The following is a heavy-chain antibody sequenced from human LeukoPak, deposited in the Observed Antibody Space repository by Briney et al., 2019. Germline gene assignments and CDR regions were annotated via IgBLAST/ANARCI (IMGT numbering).Heavy chain of an antibody. V-gene: IGHV3-48*03. D-gene: IGHD6-25*01. CDR1: GFTFRTYE. CDR3: ARTVYDLRGQRLIPGLDY. Sequence: GGSLRLSCAASGFTFRTYEMNWVRQAPGKGLEWVSYIGTIISTTYYADSVKGQFTVSRDDAKGSLYLQMSSLRAEDTAVYYCARTVYDLRGQRLIPGLDYWGQGTLVTVSS. CDR2: IGTIISTT. J-gene: IGHJ4*02.